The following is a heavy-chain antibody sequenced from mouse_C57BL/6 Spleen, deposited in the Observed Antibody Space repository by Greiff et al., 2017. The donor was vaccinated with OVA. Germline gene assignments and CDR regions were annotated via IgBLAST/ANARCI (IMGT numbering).Heavy chain of an antibody. CDR3: ARSWDVYYFDY. CDR2: IYPRSGNT. V-gene: IGHV1-81*01. CDR1: GYTFTSYG. Sequence: VKLMESGAELARPGASVKLSCKASGYTFTSYGISWVKQRTGQGLEWIGEIYPRSGNTYYNEKFKGKATLTADKSSSTAYMELRSLTSEDSAVYFCARSWDVYYFDYWGQGTTLTVSS. J-gene: IGHJ2*01. D-gene: IGHD4-1*01.